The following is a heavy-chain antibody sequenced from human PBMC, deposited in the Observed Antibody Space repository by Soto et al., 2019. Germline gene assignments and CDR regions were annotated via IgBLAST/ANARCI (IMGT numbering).Heavy chain of an antibody. D-gene: IGHD6-19*01. Sequence: QVQLQESGPGLVKPSGTLSLTCAVSGDSVSSPYYWCWVRQPPGKGLEWIGEVFHTGTTSYNLSLRSRVTISMDKSNNQFSLDLSSVTAADTAVYYCARSAGWYAVHSWGPGTLVIVSS. CDR1: GDSVSSPYY. J-gene: IGHJ4*02. CDR3: ARSAGWYAVHS. CDR2: VFHTGTT. V-gene: IGHV4-4*02.